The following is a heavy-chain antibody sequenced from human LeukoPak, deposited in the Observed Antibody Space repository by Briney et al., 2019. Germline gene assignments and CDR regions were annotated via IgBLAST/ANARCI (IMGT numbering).Heavy chain of an antibody. CDR3: TTDGIYGDYNVPNWFDP. J-gene: IGHJ5*02. CDR1: GFTFSNAW. V-gene: IGHV3-15*01. D-gene: IGHD4-17*01. CDR2: IKSKTDGGTT. Sequence: GGSLRLSCAASGFTFSNAWMSWVRQAPGKGLEWVGRIKSKTDGGTTDYAAPVKGRFTISRDDSKNTLYLQMNSLKTEDTAVYYCTTDGIYGDYNVPNWFDPWGQGTLVTVSS.